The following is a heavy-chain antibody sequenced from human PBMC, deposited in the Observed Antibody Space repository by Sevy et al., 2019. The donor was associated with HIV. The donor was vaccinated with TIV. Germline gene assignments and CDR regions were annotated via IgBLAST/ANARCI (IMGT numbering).Heavy chain of an antibody. Sequence: ASVKVSCKASGGTFSSYAISWVRQAPGQGLEWMGGIIPIFGTANYARKFQGRVTITADKSTSTAYMELSSLRSEDTAVYYCAVRYCSGGSCYWPFDYWGQGTLVTVSS. V-gene: IGHV1-69*06. CDR1: GGTFSSYA. CDR2: IIPIFGTA. CDR3: AVRYCSGGSCYWPFDY. J-gene: IGHJ4*02. D-gene: IGHD2-15*01.